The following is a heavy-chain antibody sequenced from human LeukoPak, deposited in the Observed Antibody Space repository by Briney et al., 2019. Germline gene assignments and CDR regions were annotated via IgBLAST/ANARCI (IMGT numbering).Heavy chain of an antibody. CDR1: GFNFRSHA. CDR3: AKDHGTNVYDPFDY. Sequence: PGESLRLSCAASGFNFRSHAMSWVRQAPGKGLEWVSVISNGGAGTYYADSVKGRFTISRDNSKRRLYLQMSSLRAEDTAVYYCAKDHGTNVYDPFDYWGQGTLVTVSS. V-gene: IGHV3-23*01. J-gene: IGHJ4*02. D-gene: IGHD2-8*01. CDR2: ISNGGAGT.